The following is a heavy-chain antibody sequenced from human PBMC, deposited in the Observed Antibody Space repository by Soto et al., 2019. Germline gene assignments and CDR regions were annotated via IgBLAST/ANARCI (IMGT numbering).Heavy chain of an antibody. CDR2: INHSGVT. CDR3: ARFSGSYYYAMDV. CDR1: GGSFSGYC. V-gene: IGHV4-34*01. J-gene: IGHJ6*02. D-gene: IGHD6-19*01. Sequence: PSETLSLTCAVYGGSFSGYCWSWIRQPPGKGLEWIGEINHSGVTNYKPSLKRRVTISVDTSKSQFSLQLKSVTAADTALYYCARFSGSYYYAMDVWGQGSTVTVSS.